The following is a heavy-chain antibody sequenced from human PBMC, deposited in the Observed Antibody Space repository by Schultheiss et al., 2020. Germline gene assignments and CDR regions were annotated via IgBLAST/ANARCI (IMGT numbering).Heavy chain of an antibody. V-gene: IGHV4-39*07. CDR2: IYYSGST. CDR1: GGSISSSSYY. J-gene: IGHJ4*02. Sequence: SETLSLTCTVSGGSISSSSYYWGWIRQPPGKGLEWIGSIYYSGSTYYNPSLKSRVTISVDTSKNQFSLKLSSVTAADTAVYYCAKGGSSSWLKYYFDYWGQGTLVTVSS. D-gene: IGHD6-13*01. CDR3: AKGGSSSWLKYYFDY.